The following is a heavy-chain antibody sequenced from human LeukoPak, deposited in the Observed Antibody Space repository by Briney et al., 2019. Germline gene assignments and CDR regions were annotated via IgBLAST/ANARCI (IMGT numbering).Heavy chain of an antibody. CDR3: ARTSPVIPFDY. D-gene: IGHD2-21*01. J-gene: IGHJ4*02. CDR1: GDSINSLDL. CDR2: MYLSGTT. Sequence: SETLSLTCTVSGDSINSLDLWSWVRQPPGKGLEWIGEMYLSGTTHSNPSVKSRVTISIDKSKNQFFLNLSSVTAADTAVYYCARTSPVIPFDYWGQGTLVTVSS. V-gene: IGHV4-4*02.